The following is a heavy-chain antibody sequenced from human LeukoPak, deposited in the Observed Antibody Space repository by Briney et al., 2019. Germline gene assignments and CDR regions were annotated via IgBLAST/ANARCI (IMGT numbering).Heavy chain of an antibody. CDR3: ARSEHDFWSGYYTVDY. D-gene: IGHD3-3*01. CDR1: GGSISSYY. J-gene: IGHJ4*02. Sequence: KPSETLSLTCTVSGGSISSYYWSWIRQPPGKGLEWIGYIYYSGSTNYNPSLKSRVTISVDTSKNQFSLKLSFVTAADTAVYYCARSEHDFWSGYYTVDYWGQGTLVTVSS. V-gene: IGHV4-59*01. CDR2: IYYSGST.